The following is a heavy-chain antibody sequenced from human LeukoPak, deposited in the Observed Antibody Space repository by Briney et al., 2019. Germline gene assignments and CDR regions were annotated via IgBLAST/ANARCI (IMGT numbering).Heavy chain of an antibody. J-gene: IGHJ4*02. CDR1: EITLSSYG. CDR3: ARGRGYCTGVSCDIDY. Sequence: GGSLRLSCAASEITLSSYGVSWVRQAPGKGLEWVSNIISRGDTTHYAASVKGRFTISRDNAKNSVFLHLNSLRGDDTAVYYCARGRGYCTGVSCDIDYWGQGTLVTVSP. CDR2: IISRGDTT. D-gene: IGHD2-8*02. V-gene: IGHV3-48*04.